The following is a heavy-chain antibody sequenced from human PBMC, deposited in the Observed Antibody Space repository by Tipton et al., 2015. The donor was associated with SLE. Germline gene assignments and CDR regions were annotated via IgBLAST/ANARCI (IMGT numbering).Heavy chain of an antibody. Sequence: TLSLTCTVSGGSISSYYWSWIRQPPGKGLEWIGYIYYSGSTNYNPSLKSRVTISVDTSKNQFSLKLSSVTAVDTAVYYCAREPRPRGALKGAFDIWGQGTMVTVSS. J-gene: IGHJ3*02. CDR3: AREPRPRGALKGAFDI. CDR2: IYYSGST. CDR1: GGSISSYY. V-gene: IGHV4-59*01.